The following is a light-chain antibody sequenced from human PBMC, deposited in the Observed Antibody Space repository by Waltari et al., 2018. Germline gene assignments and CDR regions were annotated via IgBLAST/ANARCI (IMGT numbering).Light chain of an antibody. CDR2: DAS. CDR3: QHYNNYS. CDR1: QSIRSW. J-gene: IGKJ1*01. V-gene: IGKV1-5*01. Sequence: DIQMTQSPSTLSASVGDRVTITCRASQSIRSWLAWYQQKPGKAPKVLIYDASTLESGVSSRFSGSGSGTELTLTINGLQPDDFATYYCQHYNNYSFGQGTRVEIK.